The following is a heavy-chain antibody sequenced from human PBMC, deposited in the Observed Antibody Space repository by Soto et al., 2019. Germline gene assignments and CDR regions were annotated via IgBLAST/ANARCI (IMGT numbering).Heavy chain of an antibody. J-gene: IGHJ4*02. CDR1: GFTFSNSS. D-gene: IGHD2-8*01. Sequence: PXVSLRLSCAACGFTFSNSSLSWVRQAPGKGLEWVSAISGSGGSTYYTDSVKGRFTISRDNSKNTLYLQMDSLGVDDTAVYYCAQSRRDGPSFFDSWGQGTQVTVSS. V-gene: IGHV3-23*01. CDR3: AQSRRDGPSFFDS. CDR2: ISGSGGST.